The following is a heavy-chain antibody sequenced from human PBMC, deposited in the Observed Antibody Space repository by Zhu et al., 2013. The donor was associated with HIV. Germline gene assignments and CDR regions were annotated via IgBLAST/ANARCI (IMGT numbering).Heavy chain of an antibody. D-gene: IGHD3-3*01. J-gene: IGHJ4*02. CDR3: ARSRGSGYYPDY. CDR1: SFSVNPIY. CDR2: IKPETGAT. V-gene: IGHV1-69*08. Sequence: QVQLQQSAAEVKKPGTSVRVSCGTSSFSVNPIYVNWVRLVPGQGLQWIGWIKPETGATKYAQKFRARLTITADKSTSTAYMQLTRLKSDDTAVYYCARSRGSGYYPDYWGQGTLVTVSS.